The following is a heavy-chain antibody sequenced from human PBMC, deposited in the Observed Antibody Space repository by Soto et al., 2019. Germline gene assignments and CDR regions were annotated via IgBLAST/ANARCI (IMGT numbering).Heavy chain of an antibody. CDR2: IYSSGGT. D-gene: IGHD3-22*01. Sequence: QVQLQESGPGLLRPSETLSLTCTVSGASITSGGHYWSWNRQYPGKGLEWIAYIYSSGGTYFNPSLKSRVTISADTSKNQFSLKLSSVSAADTAVYYCVRDDGALAITHWGQGTLVTVSS. V-gene: IGHV4-31*03. CDR1: GASITSGGHY. J-gene: IGHJ4*02. CDR3: VRDDGALAITH.